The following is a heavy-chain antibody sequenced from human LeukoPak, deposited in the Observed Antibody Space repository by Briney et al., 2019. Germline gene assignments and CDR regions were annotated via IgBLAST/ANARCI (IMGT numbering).Heavy chain of an antibody. J-gene: IGHJ4*02. V-gene: IGHV3-33*01. CDR2: IWNDGSNK. D-gene: IGHD1-26*01. CDR3: ARASGSYDY. CDR1: GFGFSVNA. Sequence: GGPLRFSFPGPGFGFSVNAMHWFRRAPAKGLKWVAVIWNDGSNKYYSDSVRGRFTVSRDNSKNTLYLQMNGLRAEDTAVYYCARASGSYDYWGQGTLVTVSS.